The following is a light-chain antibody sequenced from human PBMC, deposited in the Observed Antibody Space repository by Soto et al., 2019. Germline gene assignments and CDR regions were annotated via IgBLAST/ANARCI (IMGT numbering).Light chain of an antibody. CDR1: QGISTY. Sequence: DIQMTQSPSSLSESAGDRVTITCRASQGISTYLNWYQQKPGKAPKLLIYAASSLQSGVPSRFSGSGSGTDFTLTISSLEPEDFAVYYCQQRSNWPLTFGGGTKVDIK. CDR2: AAS. V-gene: IGKV1-39*01. CDR3: QQRSNWPLT. J-gene: IGKJ4*01.